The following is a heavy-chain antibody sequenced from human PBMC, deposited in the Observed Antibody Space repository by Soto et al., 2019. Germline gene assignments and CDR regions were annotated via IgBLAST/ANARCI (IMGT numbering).Heavy chain of an antibody. J-gene: IGHJ4*02. Sequence: GGSLRLSCAASGFTFSNAWMNWVRQAPGKGLEWVGRIKSKTDGGTTDYAEPVKGRFTISRDDSKNTLYLQMNSLKTEDTAVYYCTTGLEWFGVPSLWGQGTLVTVSS. V-gene: IGHV3-15*07. D-gene: IGHD3-10*01. CDR2: IKSKTDGGTT. CDR3: TTGLEWFGVPSL. CDR1: GFTFSNAW.